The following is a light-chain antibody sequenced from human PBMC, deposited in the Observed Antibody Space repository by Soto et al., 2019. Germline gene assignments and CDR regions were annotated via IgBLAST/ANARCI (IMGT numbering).Light chain of an antibody. V-gene: IGKV1-39*01. CDR1: QSISTF. CDR3: QQSASTPWT. CDR2: AAS. Sequence: DIQMTQSPSSLSASVGDRVSCTCRASQSISTFLNWYQHKPGKAPKLLIYAASTLQSGVPSRFSGSGSGSEFTLTINSLQPENVATYCCQQSASTPWTFDQGTKVEIE. J-gene: IGKJ1*01.